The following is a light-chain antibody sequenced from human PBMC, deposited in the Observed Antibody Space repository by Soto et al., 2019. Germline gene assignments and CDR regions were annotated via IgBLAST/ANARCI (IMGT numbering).Light chain of an antibody. Sequence: EIVMTQSPATLSVSPGEGATLSCRASQSVRSNLAWYKQKPGQAPRLLIYGASNRATGIPARFSGGGSGTEFTLPIRSLQSDDCAVYFCQQYNSWPLTFGGGTKVEI. CDR1: QSVRSN. CDR3: QQYNSWPLT. V-gene: IGKV3-15*01. J-gene: IGKJ4*01. CDR2: GAS.